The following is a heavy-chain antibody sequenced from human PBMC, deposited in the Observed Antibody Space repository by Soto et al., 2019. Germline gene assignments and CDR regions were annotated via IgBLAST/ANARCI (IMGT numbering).Heavy chain of an antibody. Sequence: SVKVSCKASGGTFSSYAISWVRQAPGQGLEWMGGIIPIFGTANYAQKFQGRVTITADESTSTAYMELSSLRSEDTAVYYCASSSSWYSSYSYGMDVWGQGTTVTVSS. CDR1: GGTFSSYA. V-gene: IGHV1-69*13. D-gene: IGHD6-13*01. CDR2: IIPIFGTA. CDR3: ASSSSWYSSYSYGMDV. J-gene: IGHJ6*02.